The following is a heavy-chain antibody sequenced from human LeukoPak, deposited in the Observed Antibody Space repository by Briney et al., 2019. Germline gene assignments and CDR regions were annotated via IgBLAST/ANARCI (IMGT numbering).Heavy chain of an antibody. CDR3: ATVAVSPRRYYFDY. CDR2: ISSSSYI. Sequence: GGSLRLSCAASGFTFSSYSMNWVRQAPGKGLEWVSSISSSSYIYYADSVKGRFTISRDNAKNSLYLQMNSLRAEGTAVYYCATVAVSPRRYYFDYWGQGTLVTVSS. J-gene: IGHJ4*02. V-gene: IGHV3-21*01. CDR1: GFTFSSYS. D-gene: IGHD6-19*01.